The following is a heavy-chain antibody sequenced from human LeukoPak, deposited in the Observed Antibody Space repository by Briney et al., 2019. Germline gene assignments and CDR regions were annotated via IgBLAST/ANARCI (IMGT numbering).Heavy chain of an antibody. Sequence: GGSLRLSCAASGFTFSDYYMSWIRQAPGKGLEWLSYISGRGAAIYYADSVKGRFTISRDNAKNSLYLQMNSLRVEDTAVYYCARDFAPPFRTAAAEGVYWGQGTLVTVSS. J-gene: IGHJ4*02. CDR1: GFTFSDYY. CDR2: ISGRGAAI. CDR3: ARDFAPPFRTAAAEGVY. V-gene: IGHV3-11*04. D-gene: IGHD6-13*01.